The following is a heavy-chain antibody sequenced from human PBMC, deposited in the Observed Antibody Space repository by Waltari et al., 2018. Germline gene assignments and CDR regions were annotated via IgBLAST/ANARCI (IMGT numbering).Heavy chain of an antibody. CDR2: IDWADDK. CDR3: ARLYDSSGYFSYYFDS. CDR1: GFSLSTSGMC. J-gene: IGHJ4*02. D-gene: IGHD3-22*01. V-gene: IGHV2-70*01. Sequence: QVTLRESGPALVTPTQTLTLTCTFSGFSLSTSGMCVRWIHQPPVKALECLALIDWADDKYYNTSLKTRLTISKDTSKNQVVLTMTNMDPVDTATYYCARLYDSSGYFSYYFDSWGQGTLVTVSS.